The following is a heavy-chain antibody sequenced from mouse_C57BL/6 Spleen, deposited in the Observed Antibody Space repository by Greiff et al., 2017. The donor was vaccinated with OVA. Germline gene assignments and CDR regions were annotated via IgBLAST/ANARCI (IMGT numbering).Heavy chain of an antibody. CDR1: GYTFTDYY. CDR2: INPYNGGT. D-gene: IGHD2-1*01. J-gene: IGHJ4*01. Sequence: EVQLQQSGPVLVTPGASVKMSCKAPGYTFTDYYMNWVTQSHGKSLEWIGVINPYNGGTSYNQKLKGKATLTVDKSSSTAYMELNSLTSEDSAVYYGARENYGNSPMTMDYWGQGTSVTVSS. V-gene: IGHV1-19*01. CDR3: ARENYGNSPMTMDY.